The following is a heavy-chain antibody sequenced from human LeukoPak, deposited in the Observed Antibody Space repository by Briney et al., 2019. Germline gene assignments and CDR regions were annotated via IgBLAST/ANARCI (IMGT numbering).Heavy chain of an antibody. Sequence: GGSLRLSCAASGFTFSSYAMSWVRQAPGRGLEWVSAISGSGGSTYYADSVKGRFTISRDNSKNTLYLQMNSLRAEDTAVYYCAKCGTIFGVVIYLDYWGQGTLVTVSS. D-gene: IGHD3-3*01. CDR3: AKCGTIFGVVIYLDY. CDR1: GFTFSSYA. V-gene: IGHV3-23*01. J-gene: IGHJ4*02. CDR2: ISGSGGST.